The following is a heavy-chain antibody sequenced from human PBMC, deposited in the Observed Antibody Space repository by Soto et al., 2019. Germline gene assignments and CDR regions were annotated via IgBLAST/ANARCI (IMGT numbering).Heavy chain of an antibody. D-gene: IGHD3-3*01. Sequence: GGSLRLSCAASGFIFSTYAMHWVRQAPGKGLEYVSSISSNGGSTYYANSVEGRFTISRDNSKNTLYLQMGSLRAEDMAVYFCARGIFGAVIIEGPQYYFDYWGQGTLVTVSS. CDR2: ISSNGGST. CDR3: ARGIFGAVIIEGPQYYFDY. CDR1: GFIFSTYA. J-gene: IGHJ4*02. V-gene: IGHV3-64*01.